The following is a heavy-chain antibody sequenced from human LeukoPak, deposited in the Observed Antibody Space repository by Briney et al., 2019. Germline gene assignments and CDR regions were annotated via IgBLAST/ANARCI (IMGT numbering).Heavy chain of an antibody. D-gene: IGHD2-2*01. CDR3: ARGQSYCSSTSCYAGYGMDG. V-gene: IGHV4-34*01. J-gene: IGHJ6*02. CDR2: INYRGST. CDR1: GGFHRGYH. Sequence: SETVPETCPVYGGFHRGYHWSWLRQPASKGREWIGEINYRGSTNYNRSLRSRVTISVDTSKNQFSQKLSTVTAADTAVYYCARGQSYCSSTSCYAGYGMDGWGQGTTVTVSS.